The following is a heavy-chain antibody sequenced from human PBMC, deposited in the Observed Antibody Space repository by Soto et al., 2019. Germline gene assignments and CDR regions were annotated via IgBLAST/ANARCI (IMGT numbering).Heavy chain of an antibody. Sequence: EVQLLESGGGLVQPGGSLRLSCAASVTSRFTYATYSMGWVRQAPGKGLEWVSAISGSGESTYYADSVKGRFTVSRDNSKNTLSLQMNSLRAADTALYYCTLYDYIWASYTSLDYWGQGTLVTVSS. CDR1: VTSRFTYATYS. CDR3: TLYDYIWASYTSLDY. D-gene: IGHD3-16*01. CDR2: ISGSGEST. V-gene: IGHV3-23*01. J-gene: IGHJ4*02.